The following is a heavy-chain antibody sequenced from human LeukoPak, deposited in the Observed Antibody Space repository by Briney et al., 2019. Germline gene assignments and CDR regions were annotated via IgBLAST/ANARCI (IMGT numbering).Heavy chain of an antibody. Sequence: KPSETLSLTCTVSGGSINSYYWSWIRQPPGKGLEWIGSIYYSGSTYYNPSLKSRVTISVDTSKNQFSLKLSSVTAADTAVYYCARVYSYGTWFDPWGQGTLVTVSS. CDR2: IYYSGST. CDR1: GGSINSYY. CDR3: ARVYSYGTWFDP. J-gene: IGHJ5*02. D-gene: IGHD5-18*01. V-gene: IGHV4-39*07.